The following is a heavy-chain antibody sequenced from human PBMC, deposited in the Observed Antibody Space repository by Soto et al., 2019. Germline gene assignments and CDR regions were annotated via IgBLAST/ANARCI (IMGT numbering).Heavy chain of an antibody. V-gene: IGHV1-46*01. CDR3: ARVVARRYYFDY. J-gene: IGHJ4*02. CDR1: GGTFSSYA. CDR2: INPSGGST. Sequence: GASVKVSCKASGGTFSSYAISWVRQAPGQGLEWMGIINPSGGSTSYAQKFQGRVTMTRDTSTSTVYMELSSPRSEDTAVYYCARVVARRYYFDYWGQGTLVTVSS. D-gene: IGHD5-12*01.